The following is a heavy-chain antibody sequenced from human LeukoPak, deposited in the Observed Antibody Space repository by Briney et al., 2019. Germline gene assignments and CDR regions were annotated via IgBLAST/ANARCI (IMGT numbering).Heavy chain of an antibody. CDR3: AREGGYSYGKSYYFYMDV. J-gene: IGHJ6*03. CDR2: IKQHGSEK. Sequence: PGGSLRLSCAASGFTFSSYWMSWVRQAPGRGLEWVANIKQHGSEKYYVDSVKGRFTISRDNAKNSLYLQMNSLRAEDTAVYCCAREGGYSYGKSYYFYMDVWGKGTTVTVSS. V-gene: IGHV3-7*01. D-gene: IGHD5-18*01. CDR1: GFTFSSYW.